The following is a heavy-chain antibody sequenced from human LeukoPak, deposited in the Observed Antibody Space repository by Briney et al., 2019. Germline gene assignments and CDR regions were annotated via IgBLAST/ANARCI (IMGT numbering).Heavy chain of an antibody. V-gene: IGHV3-15*07. D-gene: IGHD3-3*01. CDR1: GFTFSNAW. J-gene: IGHJ4*02. Sequence: NPGGSLRLSCAASGFTFSNAWMNWVRQAPGKGLEWVGRIKSKTDGGTTDYAAPVKGRFTISRDDSKNTLYLQMNSLKTEDTAVYYCTTGLTGYYDFWSGYYKWIDYWGQGTLVTVSS. CDR2: IKSKTDGGTT. CDR3: TTGLTGYYDFWSGYYKWIDY.